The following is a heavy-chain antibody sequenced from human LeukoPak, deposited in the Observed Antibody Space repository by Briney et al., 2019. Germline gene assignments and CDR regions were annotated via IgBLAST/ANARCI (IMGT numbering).Heavy chain of an antibody. Sequence: GGSLRLSCAASGFTFSSYAMHWVRPAPGKGLEYVSAISSNGGSTYYANSVRGRFTISRDNSKNTLYLQMGSLRAEDMAVYYCARGPSQAMVRIFDYWGQGTLVTVSS. D-gene: IGHD3-10*01. J-gene: IGHJ4*02. CDR2: ISSNGGST. V-gene: IGHV3-64*01. CDR3: ARGPSQAMVRIFDY. CDR1: GFTFSSYA.